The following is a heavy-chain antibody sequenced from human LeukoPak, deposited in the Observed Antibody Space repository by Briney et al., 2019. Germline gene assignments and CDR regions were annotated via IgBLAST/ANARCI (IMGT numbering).Heavy chain of an antibody. D-gene: IGHD2-15*01. J-gene: IGHJ4*02. CDR3: AREDSPGVFDY. Sequence: GASVKVSCKASGYTFTSYYMHWVRQAPGQGLEWMGIINPSGGSTSYAQKFQGRVTMTRDTSTSTVYMELSSLRAEDTAVYYCAREDSPGVFDYWGQGTLVTVSS. CDR2: INPSGGST. CDR1: GYTFTSYY. V-gene: IGHV1-46*01.